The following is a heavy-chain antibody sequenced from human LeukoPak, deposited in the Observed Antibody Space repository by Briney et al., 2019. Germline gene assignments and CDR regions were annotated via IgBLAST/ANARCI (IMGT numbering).Heavy chain of an antibody. CDR3: ARVDTDYDILTGYYPRKYYFDY. CDR1: GGSISSGGYY. CDR2: IYYSGST. J-gene: IGHJ4*02. Sequence: SQTLSLTCTVSGGSISSGGYYWSWIRQHPGKGLEWIGYIYYSGSTYYNPSLKSRVTISVDTSKNQFSLKLSSVTAADTAVYYCARVDTDYDILTGYYPRKYYFDYWGQGALVTVSS. V-gene: IGHV4-31*03. D-gene: IGHD3-9*01.